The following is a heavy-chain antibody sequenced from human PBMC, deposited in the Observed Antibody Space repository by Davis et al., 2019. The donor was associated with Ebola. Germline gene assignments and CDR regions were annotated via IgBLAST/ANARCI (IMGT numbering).Heavy chain of an antibody. CDR3: ARLRPGTTTWNIDGFDM. J-gene: IGHJ3*02. D-gene: IGHD1/OR15-1a*01. Sequence: GESLKISCKGSGFSFSTFWINWVRQVPGKGLEWLGRIDPSDSYTNYRPSFQGHVTISVDKSINTAYLQWSSLKASDTAMYYCARLRPGTTTWNIDGFDMWGQGIRVSVSS. CDR1: GFSFSTFW. CDR2: IDPSDSYT. V-gene: IGHV5-10-1*01.